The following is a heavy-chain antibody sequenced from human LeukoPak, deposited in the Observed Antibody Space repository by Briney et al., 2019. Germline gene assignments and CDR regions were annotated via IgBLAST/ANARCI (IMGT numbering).Heavy chain of an antibody. V-gene: IGHV3-23*01. D-gene: IGHD3-22*01. Sequence: GGSLRLTCAASGFTFSTYAMSWVRQAPGKGLDWVSCISNSGGTTFYADSVKGRFTISRDNSRNTLVLHMNSLRAEDTAVYYCTTYYYDSSGYYYPYYFDYWGQGTLVTVSS. CDR3: TTYYYDSSGYYYPYYFDY. J-gene: IGHJ4*02. CDR1: GFTFSTYA. CDR2: ISNSGGTT.